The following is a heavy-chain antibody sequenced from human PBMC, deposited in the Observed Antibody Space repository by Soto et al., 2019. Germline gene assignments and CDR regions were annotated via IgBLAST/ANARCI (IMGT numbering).Heavy chain of an antibody. J-gene: IGHJ3*02. CDR2: ISAYNGNT. V-gene: IGHV1-18*01. CDR3: ASWTPRAFDWLSGPNLNDTFDI. CDR1: GYTFTSYG. Sequence: EASVKVSCKASGYTFTSYGISWVRQAPGQGLEWIGWISAYNGNTNYAQKLQGRVTMTTDTSTSTAYMELRSLRSDDTAVYYCASWTPRAFDWLSGPNLNDTFDIWGQGTMVPSPQ. D-gene: IGHD3-9*01.